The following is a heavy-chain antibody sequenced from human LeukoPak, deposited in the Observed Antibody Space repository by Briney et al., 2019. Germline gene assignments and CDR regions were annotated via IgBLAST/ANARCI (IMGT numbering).Heavy chain of an antibody. J-gene: IGHJ6*03. D-gene: IGHD6-13*01. Sequence: PGGSLRLSCAASGFTVSSNYMSWVRQAPGKGLEWVSVIYSGGSTYYADSVKGRFTISRDNSKNTLYLQMNSLRAEDTAVYYCARARPPYSSSWYHYYYYYMDVWGKGITVTVSS. CDR2: IYSGGST. CDR3: ARARPPYSSSWYHYYYYYMDV. CDR1: GFTVSSNY. V-gene: IGHV3-53*01.